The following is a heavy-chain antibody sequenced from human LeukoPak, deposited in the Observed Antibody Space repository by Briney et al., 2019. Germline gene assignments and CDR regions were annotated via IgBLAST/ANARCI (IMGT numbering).Heavy chain of an antibody. Sequence: GGSLRLSCAASGFTFRNYVIHWVRQAPGKGLEWVAVTSSDLNVKLYADSVKGRFTISRDNPRSTLYLQMNSLRPEDTAIYYCAREGYYGSGSPPSLYFDYWGQGTLVTVSS. CDR3: AREGYYGSGSPPSLYFDY. D-gene: IGHD3-10*01. CDR2: TSSDLNVK. V-gene: IGHV3-30-3*01. CDR1: GFTFRNYV. J-gene: IGHJ4*02.